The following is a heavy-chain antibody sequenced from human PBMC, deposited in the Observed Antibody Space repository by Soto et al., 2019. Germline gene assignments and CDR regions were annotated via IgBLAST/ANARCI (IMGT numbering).Heavy chain of an antibody. D-gene: IGHD3-10*01. CDR3: ARDSPLSCSSHYPYDGSDI. Sequence: QVQLVQSGGGVVQPGRSLRLSCAASGFTFSSHGIHWVRQAPGKGLEWVAVIWYDGSNQYYADSVKGRFTVSRDNSKNMVFLQMSSLRAEDTAVYYCARDSPLSCSSHYPYDGSDIWGQGTMVILSS. CDR2: IWYDGSNQ. CDR1: GFTFSSHG. J-gene: IGHJ3*02. V-gene: IGHV3-33*01.